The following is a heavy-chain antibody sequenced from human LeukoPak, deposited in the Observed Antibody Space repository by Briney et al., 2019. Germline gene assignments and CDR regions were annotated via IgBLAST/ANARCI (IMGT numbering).Heavy chain of an antibody. J-gene: IGHJ6*03. CDR1: GGSISSYY. Sequence: SETLSLTCTVSGGSISSYYWSWIRQPPGKGLEWIGYIYYSGSTNYNPSLKSRVTISVDTSKNQFSLKLSSVTAADTAVYYCARTPSYYYYYYMDVWGKGTTVTVSS. CDR3: ARTPSYYYYYYMDV. V-gene: IGHV4-59*01. CDR2: IYYSGST.